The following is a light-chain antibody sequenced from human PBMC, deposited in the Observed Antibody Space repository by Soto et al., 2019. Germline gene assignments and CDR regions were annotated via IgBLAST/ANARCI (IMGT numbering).Light chain of an antibody. Sequence: IVLTHAPGTLALSPSGRASVSVRAIQSVSSSYLAWYQQKPGQAPRLLIYDASNRATGIPARFSGSGSGTDFTLTISSLQSEDFAVYYCQQYNNWPPYTFGQGTKVDIK. CDR3: QQYNNWPPYT. J-gene: IGKJ2*01. CDR1: QSVSSSY. CDR2: DAS. V-gene: IGKV3D-7*01.